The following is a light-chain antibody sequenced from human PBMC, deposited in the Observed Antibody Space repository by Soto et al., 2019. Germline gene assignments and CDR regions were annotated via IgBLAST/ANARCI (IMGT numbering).Light chain of an antibody. V-gene: IGLV2-14*01. CDR1: SSDVGGSNH. J-gene: IGLJ1*01. CDR3: VSFTSITTYV. CDR2: DVT. Sequence: QSVLTQPASVSDSPGQSITISCTGTSSDVGGSNHVSWYQQHPGKAPKLMIYDVTNRPSGVSHRFSGSKSGSTASLIISGLQAEDEADYYCVSFTSITTYVFGTGTKLTVL.